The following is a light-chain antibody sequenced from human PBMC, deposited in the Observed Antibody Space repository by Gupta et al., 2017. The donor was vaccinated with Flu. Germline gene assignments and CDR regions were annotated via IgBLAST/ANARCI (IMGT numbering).Light chain of an antibody. J-gene: IGLJ3*02. CDR1: SSNIGSNT. V-gene: IGLV1-44*01. Sequence: QSVLTQPPSASGTPWQRVTISCSGSSSNIGSNTVNWYQQLPGTAPKLLIYSNNQRPSGVPERLSGSKSGTSASLAISGLQSEDEDDYDCAAWEDSLNGWVFGGGTKLTVL. CDR2: SNN. CDR3: AAWEDSLNGWV.